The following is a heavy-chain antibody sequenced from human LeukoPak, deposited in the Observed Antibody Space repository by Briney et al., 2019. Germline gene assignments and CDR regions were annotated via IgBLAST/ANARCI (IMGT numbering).Heavy chain of an antibody. V-gene: IGHV3-7*01. D-gene: IGHD4/OR15-4a*01. J-gene: IGHJ4*02. CDR2: IKQDGSEK. CDR3: ATMELQASGDY. CDR1: GFTLSSYW. Sequence: GGSLRLSCAASGFTLSSYWMSWVRQAPGKGLEWVANIKQDGSEKYYVDSVKGRFTISRDNAKNSLYLQMNSLRAEDTAVYYCATMELQASGDYWGQGTLVTVSS.